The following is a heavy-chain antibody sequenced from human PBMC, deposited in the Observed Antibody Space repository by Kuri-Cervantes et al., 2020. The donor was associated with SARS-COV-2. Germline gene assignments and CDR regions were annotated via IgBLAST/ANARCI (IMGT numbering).Heavy chain of an antibody. CDR1: GGSISSYY. V-gene: IGHV4-59*12. D-gene: IGHD4-17*01. J-gene: IGHJ3*02. CDR2: IYYSGST. CDR3: ARPRYGDYDGAFDI. Sequence: GSLRLSCTVSGGSISSYYWSWIRQPPGKGLEWIGYIYYSGSTNYNPSLKSRVTISVDTSKNQLSLKLSSVTAADTAVYYCARPRYGDYDGAFDIWGQGTMVTVSS.